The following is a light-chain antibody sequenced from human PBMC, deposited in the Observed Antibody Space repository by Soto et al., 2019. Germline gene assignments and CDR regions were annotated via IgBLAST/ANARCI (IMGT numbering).Light chain of an antibody. Sequence: QSALTQPRSVSGSPGQSVTISCTGTSSDVGGYNSVSWYQHHPGKAPKLMIYDVTKRPSGVPDRFSGSKSGNTASLTISGLQAEDEADYYCCSYAGSRVVFGGGTKLIVL. V-gene: IGLV2-11*01. CDR2: DVT. CDR1: SSDVGGYNS. J-gene: IGLJ2*01. CDR3: CSYAGSRVV.